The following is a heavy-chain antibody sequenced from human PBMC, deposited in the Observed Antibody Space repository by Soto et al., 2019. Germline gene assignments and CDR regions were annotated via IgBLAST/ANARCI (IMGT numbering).Heavy chain of an antibody. CDR2: IDSYNGNT. CDR1: GYTFTNYV. D-gene: IGHD3-22*01. CDR3: ARGRRSYYDSSGYYYYFEF. V-gene: IGHV1-18*01. J-gene: IGHJ4*02. Sequence: QVQLVQSGAEVKKPGASVKVSCKASGYTFTNYVINWVRQAPGQGLEWMGLIDSYNGNTNYAQKLQGRVTMTTDTSTSTAYMELRSLRSDDTAVYYCARGRRSYYDSSGYYYYFEFCGQGTLVTVS.